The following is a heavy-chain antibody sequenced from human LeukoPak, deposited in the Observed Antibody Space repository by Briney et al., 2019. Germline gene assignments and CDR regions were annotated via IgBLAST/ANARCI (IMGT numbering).Heavy chain of an antibody. J-gene: IGHJ4*02. CDR2: IYYSGST. V-gene: IGHV4-59*08. Sequence: SETLSLTCTVSGGSISSYYWSWIRQPPGKGLEWIGYIYYSGSTNYNPSLKSRVTISVDTSKNQFSLKLSSVTAADTAVYYCARHVCLCGGDCYFLDYWGQGTLVTVSS. D-gene: IGHD2-21*02. CDR1: GGSISSYY. CDR3: ARHVCLCGGDCYFLDY.